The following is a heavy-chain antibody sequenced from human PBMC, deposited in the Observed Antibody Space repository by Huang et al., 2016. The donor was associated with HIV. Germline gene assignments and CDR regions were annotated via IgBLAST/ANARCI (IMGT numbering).Heavy chain of an antibody. CDR3: ATVDYDDTSGPQRGYFDN. CDR1: GGSFRNFA. J-gene: IGHJ4*02. V-gene: IGHV1-69*01. CDR2: FSPTLGTA. Sequence: QVQLVQSGAEVKKPGSSVKVSCKASGGSFRNFAIGWVLQAPGQGLEWMGGFSPTLGTANDEQKCQGRVTIIADEATSTAYMELSSLRSEDTAVYYCATVDYDDTSGPQRGYFDNWGQGTLVTVSS. D-gene: IGHD3-22*01.